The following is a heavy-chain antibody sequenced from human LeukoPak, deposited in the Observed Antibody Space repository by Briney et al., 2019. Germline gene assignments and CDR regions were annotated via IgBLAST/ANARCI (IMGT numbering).Heavy chain of an antibody. V-gene: IGHV7-4-1*02. CDR1: GYTFTSYA. CDR2: INTNTGNP. CDR3: AREGQQLGGYYFDY. J-gene: IGHJ4*02. Sequence: ASVKVSCKASGYTFTSYAMNWVRQAPGRGLEWMGWINTNTGNPTYAQGFTGRFVFSLDTSVSTAYLQISSLKAEDTAVYYCAREGQQLGGYYFDYWGQGTLVTVSS. D-gene: IGHD6-13*01.